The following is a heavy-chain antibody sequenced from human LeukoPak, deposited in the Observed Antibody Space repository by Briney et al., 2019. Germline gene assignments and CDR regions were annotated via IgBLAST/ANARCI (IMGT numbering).Heavy chain of an antibody. CDR3: AKVSIQGLYYFDY. CDR1: GFTFNIYA. CDR2: ISDSGSGT. V-gene: IGHV3-23*01. Sequence: GGSLRLSCAVSGFTFNIYAMSWVRQAPGKGLEWVSFISDSGSGTYYADSVKGRFTISRDNSRNTLYLQMSRLRAEDTAVYYCAKVSIQGLYYFDYWGQGTLVTVSS. D-gene: IGHD4/OR15-4a*01. J-gene: IGHJ4*02.